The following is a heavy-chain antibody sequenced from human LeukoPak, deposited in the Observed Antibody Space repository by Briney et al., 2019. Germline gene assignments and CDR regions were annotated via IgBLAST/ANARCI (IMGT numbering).Heavy chain of an antibody. Sequence: SETLSLTCTVSGYSISSGYFWGWIRQPPGKGLEWIGSFYHSGITYYNPSLKSRVTISVDTSKNQFSLKLSSVTAADTAVYYCAREPPHYYDSSGPRGGLNWFDPWGQGTLVTVSS. CDR1: GYSISSGYF. CDR3: AREPPHYYDSSGPRGGLNWFDP. CDR2: FYHSGIT. V-gene: IGHV4-38-2*02. D-gene: IGHD3-22*01. J-gene: IGHJ5*02.